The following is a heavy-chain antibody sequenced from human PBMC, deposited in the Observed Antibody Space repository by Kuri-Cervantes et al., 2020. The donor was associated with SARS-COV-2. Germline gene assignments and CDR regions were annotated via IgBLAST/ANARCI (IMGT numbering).Heavy chain of an antibody. CDR2: ISSSNSYI. CDR1: GFTFSSYS. CDR3: AREGELRAFDI. Sequence: GGSLRLSCAASGFTFSSYSMNWVRQAPGKGLEWVSSISSSNSYIYYADSVKGRFTISRDNAKNSLYLQMNSLRAEDTAVYYCAREGELRAFDIWGQGTMVTVSS. V-gene: IGHV3-21*01. D-gene: IGHD1-26*01. J-gene: IGHJ3*02.